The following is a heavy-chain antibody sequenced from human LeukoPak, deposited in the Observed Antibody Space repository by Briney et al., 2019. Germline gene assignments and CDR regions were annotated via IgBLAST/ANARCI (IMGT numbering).Heavy chain of an antibody. Sequence: PGRSLRLSCAASGFTFSDYTMNWVRQPPGRGLEWVSSIGSVTTYIYYADSVKGRFTISRDNAKNSLSLQMNSLRAEDTAVYYCARAIAVAGPYYFDYWGQGTLVTVSS. CDR1: GFTFSDYT. CDR3: ARAIAVAGPYYFDY. CDR2: IGSVTTYI. J-gene: IGHJ4*02. V-gene: IGHV3-21*01. D-gene: IGHD6-19*01.